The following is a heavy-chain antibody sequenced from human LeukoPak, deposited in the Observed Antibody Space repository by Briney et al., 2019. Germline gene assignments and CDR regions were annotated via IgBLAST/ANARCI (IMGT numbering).Heavy chain of an antibody. CDR3: ARESGWYFWEFNWFDP. Sequence: GASVKVSCKASGYTFTDYYMHWVRQAPGQGLEWMGWINPNSGGTNYAQKFQGRVTMTRDTSISTAYMELSRLRSDDTAVYYCARESGWYFWEFNWFDPWGQGTLVTVSS. CDR2: INPNSGGT. V-gene: IGHV1-2*02. CDR1: GYTFTDYY. D-gene: IGHD6-19*01. J-gene: IGHJ5*02.